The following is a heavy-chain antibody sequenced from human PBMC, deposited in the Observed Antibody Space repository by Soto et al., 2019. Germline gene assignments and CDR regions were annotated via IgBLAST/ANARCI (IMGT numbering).Heavy chain of an antibody. CDR1: GGSISSGDYY. Sequence: SETLSLTCTVSGGSISSGDYYWSWIRQPPGKGLEWIGYIHYSGSTYHNPSLKSRVTISVDTSKNQFSLKLTSVTAADTAVYYCAGGVDCIGTKCYYYHGLDVWGQGTTVTVS. D-gene: IGHD2-2*01. J-gene: IGHJ6*02. CDR3: AGGVDCIGTKCYYYHGLDV. CDR2: IHYSGST. V-gene: IGHV4-30-4*01.